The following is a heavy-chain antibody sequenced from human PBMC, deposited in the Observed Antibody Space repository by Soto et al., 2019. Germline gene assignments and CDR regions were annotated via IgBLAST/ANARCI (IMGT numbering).Heavy chain of an antibody. CDR3: ARDQGYQPPYYYYYYGMDV. D-gene: IGHD2-2*01. V-gene: IGHV1-18*01. J-gene: IGHJ6*02. CDR2: ISAYNGNT. CDR1: GYTFTSYG. Sequence: QVQLVQSGAEVKKPGASVKVSCKASGYTFTSYGISWVRQAPGQGLEWMGWISAYNGNTNYAQKLQGRVTMTTDTSTSTAYMELRSLRSDDTAVYYCARDQGYQPPYYYYYYGMDVWGQGTTVTVSS.